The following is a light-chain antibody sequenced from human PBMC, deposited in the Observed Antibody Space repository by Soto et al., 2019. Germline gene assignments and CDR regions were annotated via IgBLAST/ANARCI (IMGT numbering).Light chain of an antibody. CDR2: EGS. V-gene: IGLV2-23*01. J-gene: IGLJ1*01. CDR1: SSDVGNYDL. Sequence: QSFLTQPASVSGSPGQSITIACTGTSSDVGNYDLVSWYQQLPGKAPKFILYEGSKRPSGVSNRFSGSKSGNTASLTISGLQAEDEADYYCCSYAGSSTYVLGTGTKV. CDR3: CSYAGSSTYV.